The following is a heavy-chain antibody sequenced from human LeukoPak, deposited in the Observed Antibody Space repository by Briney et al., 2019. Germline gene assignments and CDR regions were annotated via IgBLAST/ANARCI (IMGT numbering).Heavy chain of an antibody. Sequence: PSETLSLTCTVSGGSISSGGYYWSWIRQPPGKGLEWIGYIYYSGSTNYNPSLKSRVTISVDTSKNQFSLKLSSVTAADTAVYYCARGPKPENYDSSRDAFDIWGQGTMVTVSS. CDR3: ARGPKPENYDSSRDAFDI. CDR1: GGSISSGGYY. CDR2: IYYSGST. V-gene: IGHV4-61*08. D-gene: IGHD3-22*01. J-gene: IGHJ3*02.